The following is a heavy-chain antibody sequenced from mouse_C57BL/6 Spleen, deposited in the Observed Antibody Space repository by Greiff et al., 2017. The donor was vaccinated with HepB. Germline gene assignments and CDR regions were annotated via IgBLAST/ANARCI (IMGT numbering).Heavy chain of an antibody. CDR2: IDPSDSYT. D-gene: IGHD2-3*01. CDR3: ARNGYYVGGYAMDY. V-gene: IGHV1-59*01. CDR1: GYTFTSYW. J-gene: IGHJ4*01. Sequence: QVQLQQPGAELVRPGTSVKLSCKASGYTFTSYWMHWVKQRPGQGLEWIGVIDPSDSYTNYNQKFKGKATLTVDTSSSTAYMQLSSLTSEDSAVYYCARNGYYVGGYAMDYWGQGTSVTVSS.